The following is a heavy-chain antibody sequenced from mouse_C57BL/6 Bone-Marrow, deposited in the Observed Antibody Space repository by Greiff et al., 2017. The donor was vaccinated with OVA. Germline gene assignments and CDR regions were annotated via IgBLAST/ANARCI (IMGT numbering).Heavy chain of an antibody. CDR1: GFTFTDYY. CDR3: ARLTGWFAY. CDR2: IRNKANGYTT. V-gene: IGHV7-3*01. Sequence: EVQRVESGGGLVQPGGSLSLSCAASGFTFTDYYMSWVRQPPGKALEWLGFIRNKANGYTTEYSASVKGRFTISRDNSQSILYLQMNALRAEDSATYYCARLTGWFAYWGQGTLVTVSA. J-gene: IGHJ3*01.